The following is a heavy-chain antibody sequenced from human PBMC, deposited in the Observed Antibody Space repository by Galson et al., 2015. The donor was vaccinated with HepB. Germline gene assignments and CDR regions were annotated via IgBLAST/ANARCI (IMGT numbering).Heavy chain of an antibody. D-gene: IGHD5-12*01. V-gene: IGHV1-46*01. J-gene: IGHJ4*02. Sequence: SVKVSCKASGYTFTSYYMHWVRQAPGQGLEWMGIINPSGGSTSYAQKFQGRVTMTTDTSTSTVYMELSSLRSEDTAVYYCARAFPDTGYSGFNSYFDFWGQGTLVTVSS. CDR3: ARAFPDTGYSGFNSYFDF. CDR2: INPSGGST. CDR1: GYTFTSYY.